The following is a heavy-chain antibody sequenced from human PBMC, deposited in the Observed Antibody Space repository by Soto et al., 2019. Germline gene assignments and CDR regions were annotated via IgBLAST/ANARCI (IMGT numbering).Heavy chain of an antibody. V-gene: IGHV3-30*18. CDR3: AKDQRTAVILGWLYYFDY. J-gene: IGHJ4*02. Sequence: PGGSLRLSCAASGFTFSSYGMHWVRQAPGKGLEWVAVISYDGSNKYYADSVKGRFTISRDNSKNTLYLQMNSLRAEDTAVYYCAKDQRTAVILGWLYYFDYWGQGTLVTVSS. CDR1: GFTFSSYG. CDR2: ISYDGSNK. D-gene: IGHD3-3*01.